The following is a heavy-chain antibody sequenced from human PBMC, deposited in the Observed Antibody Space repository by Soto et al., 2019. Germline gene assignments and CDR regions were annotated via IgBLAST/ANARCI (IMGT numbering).Heavy chain of an antibody. J-gene: IGHJ4*02. CDR1: GGSISSSSYY. D-gene: IGHD5-18*01. V-gene: IGHV4-39*01. Sequence: QLQLQESGPGLVKPSETLSLTCTVSGGSISSSSYYWGWIRQPPGKGLEWIGYSYYSGCTYYNPSIRSRVTISVDTSKNQFSLKLRSVTAADTAVYYCARLSGYSYALPDYWGQGTLVTVSS. CDR2: SYYSGCT. CDR3: ARLSGYSYALPDY.